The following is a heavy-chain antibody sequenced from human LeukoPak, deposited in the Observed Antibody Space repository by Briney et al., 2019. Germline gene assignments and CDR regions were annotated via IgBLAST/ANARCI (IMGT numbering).Heavy chain of an antibody. CDR2: ISSSSSYI. V-gene: IGHV3-21*01. CDR1: GFIFSSYS. J-gene: IGHJ4*02. CDR3: AILYSSRYVGY. D-gene: IGHD6-19*01. Sequence: GGSLRLSCAASGFIFSSYSMNWVRQAPGTGLEWVSSISSSSSYIYYADSVKGRFTISRDNAKNSLYLQMNSLRAEDTAVYYCAILYSSRYVGYWGQGNGVSVFS.